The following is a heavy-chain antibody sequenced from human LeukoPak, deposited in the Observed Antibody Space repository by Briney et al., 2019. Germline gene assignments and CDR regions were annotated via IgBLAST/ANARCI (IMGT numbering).Heavy chain of an antibody. CDR1: GFTVSSNY. J-gene: IGHJ4*02. CDR2: IYSGGST. D-gene: IGHD6-13*01. Sequence: SGGSLRLSCAASGFTVSSNYMSWVRQAPGKGLEWVSVIYSGGSTYYADSVKGRFTISRDNSKNTLYLQMNSLRAEDTAVYYCAKAELRSIAAAGINDYWGQGTLVTVSS. CDR3: AKAELRSIAAAGINDY. V-gene: IGHV3-53*01.